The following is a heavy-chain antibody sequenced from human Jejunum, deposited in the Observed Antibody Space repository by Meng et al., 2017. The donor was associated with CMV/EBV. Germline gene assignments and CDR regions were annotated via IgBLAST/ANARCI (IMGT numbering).Heavy chain of an antibody. Sequence: QVQLQRAGPGLVNTSQTLPLTCAISGDSISSNSACWNWIRQSPSRGLEWLGRTYYKSKWYSDYAESVKSRIIISPDTSRNQFSLQLSFVIPEDTAVYYCTRDQPPLTGTYRWFDPWGQGILVTVSS. J-gene: IGHJ5*02. CDR2: TYYKSKWYS. CDR3: TRDQPPLTGTYRWFDP. V-gene: IGHV6-1*01. D-gene: IGHD3-16*02. CDR1: GDSISSNSAC.